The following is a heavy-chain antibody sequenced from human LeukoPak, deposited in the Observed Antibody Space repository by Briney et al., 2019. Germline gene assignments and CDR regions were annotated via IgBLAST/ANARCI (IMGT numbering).Heavy chain of an antibody. V-gene: IGHV1-69*04. CDR1: GGTFSSYA. CDR2: IIPILGIA. J-gene: IGHJ5*02. Sequence: ASVKVSCKASGGTFSSYAISWVRQAPGQGREWMGRIIPILGIANYAQKFQGRVTITADKSTSTAYMELSSLRSEDTAVYYCARGDYGNNWFDPWGQGTLVTVSS. CDR3: ARGDYGNNWFDP. D-gene: IGHD4-17*01.